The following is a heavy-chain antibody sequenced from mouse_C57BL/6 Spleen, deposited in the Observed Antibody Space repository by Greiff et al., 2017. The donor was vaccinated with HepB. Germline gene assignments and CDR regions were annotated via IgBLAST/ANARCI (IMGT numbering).Heavy chain of an antibody. CDR1: GYTFTSYT. J-gene: IGHJ4*01. D-gene: IGHD1-1*01. Sequence: QVQLQQSGAELARPGASVKMSCKASGYTFTSYTMHWVKQRPGQGLEWIGYINPSSGYTKYNQKFKDKATLSADKSSSTAYMQLSSLTSEDSAVYYCARDGSSYGAMDYWGQGTSVTVSS. V-gene: IGHV1-4*01. CDR3: ARDGSSYGAMDY. CDR2: INPSSGYT.